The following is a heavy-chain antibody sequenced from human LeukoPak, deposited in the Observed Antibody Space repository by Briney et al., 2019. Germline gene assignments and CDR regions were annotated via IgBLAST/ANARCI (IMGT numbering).Heavy chain of an antibody. J-gene: IGHJ4*02. CDR3: AKYPIGDWLSYFDY. CDR2: ISYDGSNK. V-gene: IGHV3-30-3*02. Sequence: GGSLRLSCAASGFTFSSFAMHWVRQAPGKGLEWVAVISYDGSNKYYTDSVKGRFTISRDNSKNTLYLQMSSLRADDTAVYYCAKYPIGDWLSYFDYWGQGALVTVSS. CDR1: GFTFSSFA. D-gene: IGHD3-9*01.